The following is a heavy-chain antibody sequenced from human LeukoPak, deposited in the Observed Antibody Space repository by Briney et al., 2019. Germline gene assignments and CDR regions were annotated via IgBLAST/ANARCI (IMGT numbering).Heavy chain of an antibody. CDR3: ARAPRGSVSWFDY. CDR1: GASISSYY. J-gene: IGHJ4*02. D-gene: IGHD3-10*01. CDR2: IYYSGST. Sequence: SETLSLTCTVSGASISSYYWSWIRQPPGKGLEWIGFIYYSGSTNYNPSLKSRVTISGDTSKNHLSLNVSSVTAADTAVYYCARAPRGSVSWFDYWGRGTLVTVSS. V-gene: IGHV4-59*01.